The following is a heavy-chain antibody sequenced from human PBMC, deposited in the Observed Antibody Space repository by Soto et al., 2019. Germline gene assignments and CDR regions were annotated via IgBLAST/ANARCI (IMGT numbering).Heavy chain of an antibody. Sequence: GESLKISCKGSGYSFTSYWISWVRQMPGTVLEWMGRVDPSDSYTNYSPSFQGHVTISADKSISTAYLQWSSLKAPDTAMYYCARQSRGRAFDIWGQGTMVNVSS. CDR3: ARQSRGRAFDI. CDR2: VDPSDSYT. V-gene: IGHV5-10-1*01. CDR1: GYSFTSYW. D-gene: IGHD6-19*01. J-gene: IGHJ3*02.